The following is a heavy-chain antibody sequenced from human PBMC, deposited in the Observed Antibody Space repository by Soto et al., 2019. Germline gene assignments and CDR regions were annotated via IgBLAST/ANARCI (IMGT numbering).Heavy chain of an antibody. CDR2: INPSGGST. CDR3: ARVEAYFSGGSCYVLATDYYYGMDV. CDR1: GYPFTSYY. D-gene: IGHD2-15*01. Sequence: GASVKVSCKASGYPFTSYYMPWVGQAPGKGLGGMGIINPSGGSTSYAQKFQGRVTMTRDTSTSTVYMELSSLRSEDTAVYYCARVEAYFSGGSCYVLATDYYYGMDVWGQGTTVTVSS. J-gene: IGHJ6*02. V-gene: IGHV1-46*01.